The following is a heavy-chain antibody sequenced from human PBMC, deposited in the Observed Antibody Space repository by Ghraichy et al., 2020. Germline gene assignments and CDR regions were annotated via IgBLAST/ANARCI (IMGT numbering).Heavy chain of an antibody. CDR1: GGTFSSYA. Sequence: SVKVSCKASGGTFSSYAISWVRQAPGQGLEWMGGIIPIFGTANYAQKFQGRVTITADESTSTAYMELCSLRSEDTAVYYCARAGNSMVDYYYYGMDVWGQGTTVTVSS. CDR2: IIPIFGTA. J-gene: IGHJ6*02. D-gene: IGHD2/OR15-2a*01. CDR3: ARAGNSMVDYYYYGMDV. V-gene: IGHV1-69*13.